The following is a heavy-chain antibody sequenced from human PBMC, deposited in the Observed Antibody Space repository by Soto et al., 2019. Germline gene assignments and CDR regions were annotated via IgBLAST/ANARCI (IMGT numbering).Heavy chain of an antibody. J-gene: IGHJ6*02. CDR3: ARGGHSYYYYGMDV. CDR1: GYTFTSYD. Sequence: ASVKVSCKASGYTFTSYDINWVRQAPGQVLEWMGRMNPNSGNTGYAQKFQGRVTMTRNTSISTAYMELSSLRYEDTAGYYCARGGHSYYYYGMDVWGQGTTVTVSS. CDR2: MNPNSGNT. V-gene: IGHV1-8*01.